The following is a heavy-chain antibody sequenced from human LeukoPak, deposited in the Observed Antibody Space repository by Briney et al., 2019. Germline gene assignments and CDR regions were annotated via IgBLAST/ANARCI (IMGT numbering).Heavy chain of an antibody. CDR2: INSDWSST. CDR1: RFTFSTYW. D-gene: IGHD3-10*01. J-gene: IGHJ5*02. V-gene: IGHV3-74*01. Sequence: GGSLRLSCPATRFTFSTYWMHWVRQAPGKGLVWVSRINSDWSSTGYAGSVKGRFTISRDNARQSLYLQTNSLTANDTAVCLFARGAPTPGILWFGELSLNWFAPCSQRTLVTVSS. CDR3: ARGAPTPGILWFGELSLNWFAP.